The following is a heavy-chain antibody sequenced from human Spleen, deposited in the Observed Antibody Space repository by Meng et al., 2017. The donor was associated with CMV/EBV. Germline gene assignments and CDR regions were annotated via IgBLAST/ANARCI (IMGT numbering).Heavy chain of an antibody. Sequence: CKASGYPFTHSGITWVRQAPGQGLEWMGWFSNYNGNTNYAQHLQGRVTMTTDTSSNTAYMELGSLRSDDTAVYYCARIRYGLNVFDLWGQGTLVTVSS. D-gene: IGHD5-18*01. CDR3: ARIRYGLNVFDL. CDR1: GYPFTHSG. CDR2: FSNYNGNT. J-gene: IGHJ4*02. V-gene: IGHV1-18*01.